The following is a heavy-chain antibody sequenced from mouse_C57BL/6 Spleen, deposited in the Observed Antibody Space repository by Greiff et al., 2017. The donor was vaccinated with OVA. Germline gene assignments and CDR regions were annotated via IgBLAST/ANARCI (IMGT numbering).Heavy chain of an antibody. J-gene: IGHJ2*01. V-gene: IGHV1-52*01. Sequence: QVQLQQPGAELVRPGSSVKLSCKASGYTFTSYWMHWVKQRPIPGLEWIGNIDPSDSETHYNQKFKDKATLTVDISSSTAYMQLSSLTSEDSAVYYCASLYYYSSSYYFDYWGQGTTLTVSS. CDR3: ASLYYYSSSYYFDY. D-gene: IGHD1-1*01. CDR1: GYTFTSYW. CDR2: IDPSDSET.